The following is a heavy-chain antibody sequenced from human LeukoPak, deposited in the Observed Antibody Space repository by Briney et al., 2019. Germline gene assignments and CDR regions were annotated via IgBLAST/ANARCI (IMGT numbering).Heavy chain of an antibody. D-gene: IGHD6-13*01. CDR1: GFTFSSCE. V-gene: IGHV3-48*03. CDR3: ARFYSSWEGNYFDY. CDR2: ISSSGSTI. Sequence: PGGSLRLSCAASGFTFSSCEMNWVRQAPGKGLEWVSYISSSGSTIYYADSVKGRFTISRDNAKNSLYLQMNSLRAEDTAVYYCARFYSSWEGNYFDYWGQGTLVTVSS. J-gene: IGHJ4*02.